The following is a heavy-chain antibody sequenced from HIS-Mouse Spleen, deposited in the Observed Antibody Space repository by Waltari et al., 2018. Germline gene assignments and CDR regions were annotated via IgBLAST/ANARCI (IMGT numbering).Heavy chain of an antibody. J-gene: IGHJ4*02. CDR2: IYYSGST. CDR1: GGSISSSSYY. V-gene: IGHV4-39*07. D-gene: IGHD3-22*01. Sequence: QLQLQESGTGLVKPSETLSLTCPVSGGSISSSSYYWGWLRQPPGKGLEWIGSIYYSGSTYYNPSLKSRVTISVDTSKNQFSLKLSSVTAADTAVYYCARVEGVLSYYDSSGYYYFDYWGQGTLVTVSS. CDR3: ARVEGVLSYYDSSGYYYFDY.